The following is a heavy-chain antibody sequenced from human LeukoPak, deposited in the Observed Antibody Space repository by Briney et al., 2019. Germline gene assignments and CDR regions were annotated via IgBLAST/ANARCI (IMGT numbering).Heavy chain of an antibody. D-gene: IGHD6-6*01. V-gene: IGHV4-59*01. CDR3: ARAYGSIAPFDY. CDR1: GGSISSYY. J-gene: IGHJ4*02. CDR2: IYYSEST. Sequence: SETLSLTCTVSGGSISSYYWSWIRQPPGKGLEWIGFIYYSESTNYNPSLKSRVTISVDTSKNRFSLKLSSVTAADTAVYYCARAYGSIAPFDYWGQGTLVTVSS.